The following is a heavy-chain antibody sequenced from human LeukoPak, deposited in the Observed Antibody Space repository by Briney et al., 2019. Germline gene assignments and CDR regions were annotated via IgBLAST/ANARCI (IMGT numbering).Heavy chain of an antibody. D-gene: IGHD2-2*02. CDR1: GFTLDDYD. J-gene: IGHJ3*02. CDR2: INWNGGST. CDR3: ARAYGYCSSTSCYNAFDI. V-gene: IGHV3-20*04. Sequence: RPGGSLRLSCAASGFTLDDYDMSWVRQAPGKGLEWVSGINWNGGSTGYTDSVKGRFTISRDNAKNPLYLQMNSLRAEDTALYYCARAYGYCSSTSCYNAFDIWGQGTMVTVSS.